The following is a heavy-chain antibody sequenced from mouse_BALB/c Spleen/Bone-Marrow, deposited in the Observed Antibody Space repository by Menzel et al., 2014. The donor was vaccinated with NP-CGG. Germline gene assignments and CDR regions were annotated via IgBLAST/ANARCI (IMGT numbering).Heavy chain of an antibody. D-gene: IGHD1-1*01. CDR1: GYSITSGHG. CDR3: TRETTVVADFDY. CDR2: IHFSGYT. V-gene: IGHV3-1*02. J-gene: IGHJ2*01. Sequence: EVQLQQSGPDLVKPSQSLSLTCTVTGYSITSGHGWHWIRQSPGNRLQWMGYIHFSGYTDYNPSLKSRISITRGTSKNQFFLQLNSVTTEDTGTYYCTRETTVVADFDYWGQGTTLAVSP.